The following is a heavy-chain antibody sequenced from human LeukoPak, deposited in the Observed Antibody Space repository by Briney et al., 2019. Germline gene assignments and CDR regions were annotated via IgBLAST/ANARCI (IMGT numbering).Heavy chain of an antibody. J-gene: IGHJ4*02. Sequence: GGSLRLSCAASGFTFSSYGLSWVRQSPGKGLEWVSTVGLSAASTYFAVSVKGQFTVSRDSAKNTISLQMTSLRTDDTAVYFCVKNWGGYYFDYWGQGTLVTVSS. CDR3: VKNWGGYYFDY. CDR2: VGLSAAST. V-gene: IGHV3-23*01. D-gene: IGHD7-27*01. CDR1: GFTFSSYG.